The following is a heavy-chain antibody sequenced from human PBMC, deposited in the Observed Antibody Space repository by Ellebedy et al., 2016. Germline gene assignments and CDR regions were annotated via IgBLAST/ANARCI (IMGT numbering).Heavy chain of an antibody. D-gene: IGHD3-3*01. Sequence: SETLSLTCTVSGYFITSGYHWGWIRQPPGKGLEWIGSIYHTGSTYGNPSLKSRVTLSVDTSKNQFSLKLSSVTAADTAVYYCARDFAFDPWGQGTLVTVSS. CDR3: ARDFAFDP. V-gene: IGHV4-38-2*02. CDR1: GYFITSGYH. J-gene: IGHJ5*02. CDR2: IYHTGST.